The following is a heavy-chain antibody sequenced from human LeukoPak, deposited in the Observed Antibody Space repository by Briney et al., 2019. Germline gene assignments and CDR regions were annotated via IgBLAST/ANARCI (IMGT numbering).Heavy chain of an antibody. Sequence: GASVKVSCKASGYTFTSYDFNWVRQATGQRPEWMGWMSPNSGDTGYAQKFQDRVTMTRNTSISTAYMELSSLRSGDTAVYYCAKPSHTNQVYCSSTSCYGNYGMDVWGQGTTVTVSS. CDR2: MSPNSGDT. D-gene: IGHD2-2*01. V-gene: IGHV1-8*01. J-gene: IGHJ6*02. CDR3: AKPSHTNQVYCSSTSCYGNYGMDV. CDR1: GYTFTSYD.